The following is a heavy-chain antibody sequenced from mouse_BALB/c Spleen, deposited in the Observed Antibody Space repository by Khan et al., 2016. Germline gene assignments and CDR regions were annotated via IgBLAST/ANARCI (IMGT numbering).Heavy chain of an antibody. V-gene: IGHV2-9*02. J-gene: IGHJ4*01. CDR2: IWTGGST. D-gene: IGHD1-1*01. CDR1: GFSLTSYG. CDR3: ARTTVSYAMDY. Sequence: VELKESGPGLVAPSQSLSITCTVSGFSLTSYGVHWVRQPPGKGLEWLGVIWTGGSTNYNSALMSRLSISKDNSKSQVFLKMNSLQTDDTAMYYCARTTVSYAMDYWGQGTSVTVSS.